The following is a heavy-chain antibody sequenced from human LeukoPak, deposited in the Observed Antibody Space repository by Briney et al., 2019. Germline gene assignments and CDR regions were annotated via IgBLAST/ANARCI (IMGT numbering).Heavy chain of an antibody. CDR1: GFTFSSYW. V-gene: IGHV3-7*01. J-gene: IGHJ4*02. Sequence: PGGSLRLSCAASGFTFSSYWMSWVRQAPGKGLEWVANIKQDGSEKYYVDSVKGRFTISRDNAKNSLYLQMNSLRAEDTAVYYCARGPNSSGYYFDYWGQGTLVTVSS. CDR2: IKQDGSEK. D-gene: IGHD6-19*01. CDR3: ARGPNSSGYYFDY.